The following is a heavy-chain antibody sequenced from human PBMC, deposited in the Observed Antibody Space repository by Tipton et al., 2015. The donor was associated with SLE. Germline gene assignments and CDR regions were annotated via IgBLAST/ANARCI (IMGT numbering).Heavy chain of an antibody. CDR3: AGQLALYGMDV. Sequence: SLRLSCAASGFTFSSYGMHWVRQAPGKGLEWVAVIWYDGSNKYYADSVKGRFTISRDNSKNTLYLQMNSLRAEDTGVYFCAGQLALYGMDVWGQGTTVTVSS. D-gene: IGHD2-2*01. CDR2: IWYDGSNK. CDR1: GFTFSSYG. V-gene: IGHV3-33*01. J-gene: IGHJ6*02.